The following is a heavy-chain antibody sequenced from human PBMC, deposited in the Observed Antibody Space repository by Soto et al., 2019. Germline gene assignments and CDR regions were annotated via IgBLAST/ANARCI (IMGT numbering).Heavy chain of an antibody. Sequence: GGSLRLSCAASGFTFNDYNMNWVRQAPGKGLEWVAYIRSTSTSIHYADSVRGRFTISRDSAKNSLYLQMNSLRDEDTAVYYCVREILPVTPRLGFYYGMDVWGQGPTVTVSS. CDR3: VREILPVTPRLGFYYGMDV. J-gene: IGHJ6*02. CDR1: GFTFNDYN. V-gene: IGHV3-48*02. CDR2: IRSTSTSI. D-gene: IGHD3-3*01.